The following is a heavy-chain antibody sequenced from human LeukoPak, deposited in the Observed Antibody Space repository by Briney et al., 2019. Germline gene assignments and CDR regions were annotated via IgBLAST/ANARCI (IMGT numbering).Heavy chain of an antibody. V-gene: IGHV3-74*01. Sequence: GGSLRLSCEASGITFNILWMHWVRQATGKGLVWVTRIHPDGNKRDYADSVKGRFTISRENAKNTLYLQMNCLRTEHVSVYFCVPYYYGHSYFGGGQGTLLTVSS. J-gene: IGHJ1*01. CDR1: GITFNILW. CDR2: IHPDGNKR. CDR3: VPYYYGHSYFG. D-gene: IGHD3-10*01.